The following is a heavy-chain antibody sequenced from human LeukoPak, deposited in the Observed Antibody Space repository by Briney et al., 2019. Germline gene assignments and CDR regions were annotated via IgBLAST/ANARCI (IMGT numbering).Heavy chain of an antibody. Sequence: PGGSLRLSCAASGFTFSSYSMSWVRQGPGKGLEWVSSISSSSTYKYYAGSVKGRFTISRDNAKNSLYLQMSSLRAEDTALYYCARGRYSGSYLLDYWGQGTLVTVSS. V-gene: IGHV3-21*01. J-gene: IGHJ4*02. CDR1: GFTFSSYS. D-gene: IGHD1-26*01. CDR2: ISSSSTYK. CDR3: ARGRYSGSYLLDY.